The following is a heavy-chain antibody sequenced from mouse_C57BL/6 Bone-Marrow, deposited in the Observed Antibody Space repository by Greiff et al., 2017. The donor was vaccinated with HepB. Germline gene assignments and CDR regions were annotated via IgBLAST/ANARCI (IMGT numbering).Heavy chain of an antibody. V-gene: IGHV10-1*01. D-gene: IGHD2-1*01. CDR1: GFSFNTYA. CDR2: IRSKSNNYAT. J-gene: IGHJ2*01. Sequence: EVQLVESGGGLVQPKGSLKLSCAASGFSFNTYAMNWVRQAPGKGLEWVARIRSKSNNYATYYADSVKDRFTIARDDSESMLYLQMNNLKTEDTAMYYCGRHINGNFFDYWGQGTTLTVSS. CDR3: GRHINGNFFDY.